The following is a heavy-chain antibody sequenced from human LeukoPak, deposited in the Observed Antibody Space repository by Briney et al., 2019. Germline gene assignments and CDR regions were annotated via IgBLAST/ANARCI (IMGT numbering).Heavy chain of an antibody. V-gene: IGHV1-18*01. CDR1: GYTFTTYG. CDR2: INTYNGNT. J-gene: IGHJ4*02. CDR3: ARNSHGYSSGWLQFNFDY. D-gene: IGHD6-19*01. Sequence: ASVKVSCKASGYTFTTYGVSWVRQAPGQGLEWMGWINTYNGNTNYAQKLQGRVTMTTDTSTSTAYMDLRSLRSDDTAVYYCARNSHGYSSGWLQFNFDYWGQGTLVTVSS.